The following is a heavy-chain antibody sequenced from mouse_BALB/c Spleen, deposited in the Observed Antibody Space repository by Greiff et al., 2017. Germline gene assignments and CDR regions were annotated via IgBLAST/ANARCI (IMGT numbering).Heavy chain of an antibody. Sequence: EVQLVESGGGLVQPGGSLRLSCATSGFTFTDYYMSWVRQPPGKALEWLGFIRNKANGYTTEYSASVKGRFTISRDNSQSILYLQMNTLRAEDSATYYCARVWGNYDYAMDYWGQGTSVTVSS. CDR2: IRNKANGYTT. V-gene: IGHV7-3*02. CDR1: GFTFTDYY. CDR3: ARVWGNYDYAMDY. J-gene: IGHJ4*01. D-gene: IGHD2-1*01.